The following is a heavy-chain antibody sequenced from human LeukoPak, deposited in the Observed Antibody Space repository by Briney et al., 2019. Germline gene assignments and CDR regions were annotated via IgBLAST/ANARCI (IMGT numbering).Heavy chain of an antibody. V-gene: IGHV4-59*08. D-gene: IGHD6-19*01. Sequence: PSETLSLTCTVSGGSISTSYWSWIRQPPGKGLEWIGYIYYSGSTNYNPSLKSRVTISVDTSKNHFSLKLSSVTAADTAVYYCARQGGSGWNDFYYWGQGTLVTVSS. J-gene: IGHJ4*02. CDR1: GGSISTSY. CDR3: ARQGGSGWNDFYY. CDR2: IYYSGST.